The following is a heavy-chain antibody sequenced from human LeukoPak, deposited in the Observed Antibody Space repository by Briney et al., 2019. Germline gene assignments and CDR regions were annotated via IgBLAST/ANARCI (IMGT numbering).Heavy chain of an antibody. CDR3: ARDREDYGDSSGLGY. CDR1: GYTFTSYG. J-gene: IGHJ4*02. D-gene: IGHD4-17*01. V-gene: IGHV1-18*01. CDR2: ISAYNGNT. Sequence: GASVKVSCKASGYTFTSYGISWVRQAPGQGLEWMGWISAYNGNTNYARKLQGRVTMTTDTSTSTAYMELRSLRSDDTAVYYCARDREDYGDSSGLGYWGQGTLVTVSS.